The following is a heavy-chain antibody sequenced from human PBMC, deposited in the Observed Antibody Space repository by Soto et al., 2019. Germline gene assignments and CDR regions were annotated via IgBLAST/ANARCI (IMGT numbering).Heavy chain of an antibody. CDR2: ITTSGGNT. D-gene: IGHD2-8*01. V-gene: IGHV3-23*01. J-gene: IGHJ6*03. CDR1: GFTFSTYA. Sequence: EVQLLESGGGLVQPGGSLSLSCAASGFTFSTYAMSWVRQAPGKGLEWVSTITTSGGNTYYADSVQGRFTISRDNSKNTLYLQMNSLRAEDTAVYYCAGRYCTNGVCYTNFYYYSDVWGKGTTVTVSS. CDR3: AGRYCTNGVCYTNFYYYSDV.